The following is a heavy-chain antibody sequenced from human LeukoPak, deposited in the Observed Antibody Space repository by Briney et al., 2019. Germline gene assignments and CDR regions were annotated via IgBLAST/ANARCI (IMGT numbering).Heavy chain of an antibody. CDR1: GGSISSGGYY. D-gene: IGHD2-2*01. J-gene: IGHJ5*02. CDR2: IYHSGST. V-gene: IGHV4-30-2*01. Sequence: PSETLSLTCTVSGGSISSGGYYWSWIRQPPGKGLEWIGYIYHSGSTYYNPSLKSRVTISVDTSKNQFSLKLSSVTAADTAVYYCGGEFVVVPAEYNWFDPWGQGTLVTVSS. CDR3: GGEFVVVPAEYNWFDP.